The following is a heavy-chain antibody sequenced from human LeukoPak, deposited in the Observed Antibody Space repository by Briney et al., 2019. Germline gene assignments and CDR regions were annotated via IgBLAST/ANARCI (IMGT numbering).Heavy chain of an antibody. D-gene: IGHD5-18*01. Sequence: PGGSLRLSCAASGFTFSSYSMSWVRQAPGKGREWVSFISSTSSYIYYADSVKGRFTISRDNAKNSLYLQMNSLRAEDTAVYYCARGYSYGSPYFDFWGQGSLVTVSS. CDR3: ARGYSYGSPYFDF. V-gene: IGHV3-21*01. CDR1: GFTFSSYS. CDR2: ISSTSSYI. J-gene: IGHJ4*02.